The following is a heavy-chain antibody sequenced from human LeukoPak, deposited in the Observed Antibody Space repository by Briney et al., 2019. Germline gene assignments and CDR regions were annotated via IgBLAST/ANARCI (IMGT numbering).Heavy chain of an antibody. V-gene: IGHV1-2*02. CDR2: INPQSGGT. Sequence: ASVKVSCKASGYTFTGYYMHWMQQAPGQGLEWMGWINPQSGGTSYAQKFQGTVTMTRDTSINTAYMELSSLGSDDTAVYYCARGTSYDIDYWGQGTLVTVSS. J-gene: IGHJ4*02. CDR3: ARGTSYDIDY. D-gene: IGHD3-9*01. CDR1: GYTFTGYY.